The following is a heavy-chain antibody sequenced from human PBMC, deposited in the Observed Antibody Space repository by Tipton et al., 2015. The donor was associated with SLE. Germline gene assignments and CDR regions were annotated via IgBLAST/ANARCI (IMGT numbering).Heavy chain of an antibody. Sequence: LRLSCTVSGGSISKSNYYWAWIRQPPGKGLDWIGNIYHSGKTHYNPSLKSRVTISVDTSKNQFSLKLSFVTATDTAVYYCAREPRLARDPQAYWGQGTLVTVSS. CDR2: IYHSGKT. CDR3: AREPRLARDPQAY. CDR1: GGSISKSNYY. D-gene: IGHD3-16*01. J-gene: IGHJ4*02. V-gene: IGHV4-39*02.